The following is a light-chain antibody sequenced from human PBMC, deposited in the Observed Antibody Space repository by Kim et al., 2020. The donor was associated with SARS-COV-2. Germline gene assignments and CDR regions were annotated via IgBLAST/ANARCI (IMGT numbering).Light chain of an antibody. Sequence: ATLNCTSSQTVSYNSNNKNYLAWYQQKPGQAPKLLIYWASIRESGVSDRFSGSGSETDFTLTISSLQAEDVAVYYCQQYYSTPPSFGQGTKLEI. CDR2: WAS. CDR3: QQYYSTPPS. CDR1: QTVSYNSNNKNY. V-gene: IGKV4-1*01. J-gene: IGKJ2*03.